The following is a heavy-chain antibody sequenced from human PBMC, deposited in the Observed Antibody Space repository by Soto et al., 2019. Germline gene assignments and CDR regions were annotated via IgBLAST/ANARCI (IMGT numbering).Heavy chain of an antibody. Sequence: GASVKVSCKASGYTFTSYDINWVRQATGQGLEWMGWMNPNSGNTGYAQKFQGRVTMTRNTSISTAYMELSSLRSEDTAVYYCARSLRWKYASPQEEKIDYWGQGTLVTVSS. CDR3: ARSLRWKYASPQEEKIDY. D-gene: IGHD1-7*01. J-gene: IGHJ4*02. V-gene: IGHV1-8*01. CDR1: GYTFTSYD. CDR2: MNPNSGNT.